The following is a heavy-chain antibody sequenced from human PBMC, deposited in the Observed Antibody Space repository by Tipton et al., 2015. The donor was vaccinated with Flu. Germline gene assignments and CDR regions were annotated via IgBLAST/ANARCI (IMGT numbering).Heavy chain of an antibody. CDR3: ASRLNGDVDY. J-gene: IGHJ4*02. CDR2: IYTSGST. D-gene: IGHD4-17*01. CDR1: GGSISSSSYY. V-gene: IGHV4-61*02. Sequence: LRLSCTVSGGSISSSSYYWSWIRQPAGKGLEWIGRIYTSGSTNYNPSLKSRVTISVDTSKNQFSLKLNSVTAADTAVYYCASRLNGDVDYWGQGTLVTVSS.